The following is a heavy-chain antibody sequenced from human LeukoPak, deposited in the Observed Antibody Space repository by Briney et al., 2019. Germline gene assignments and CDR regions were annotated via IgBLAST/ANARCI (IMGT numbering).Heavy chain of an antibody. V-gene: IGHV3-23*01. CDR2: ISDSGVNT. CDR1: GFTFGSYA. D-gene: IGHD1-26*01. CDR3: AKDRELTPLDAFDI. J-gene: IGHJ3*02. Sequence: GGSLRLSCAASGFTFGSYAMTWVRQAPGKGLEWVSSISDSGVNTYYPDSVKGRSTISRDNSKNTLYLQMNSLRAEDTAVYYCAKDRELTPLDAFDIWGQGTMVTVSS.